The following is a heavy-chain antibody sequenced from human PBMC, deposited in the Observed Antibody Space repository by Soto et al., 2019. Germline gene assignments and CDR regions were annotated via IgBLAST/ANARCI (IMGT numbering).Heavy chain of an antibody. J-gene: IGHJ4*02. D-gene: IGHD2-15*01. CDR1: GYTFRNYY. Sequence: QVQLVQSGAEVKKPGASVNISCKASGYTFRNYYIHWVRQAPGQGIEWMGIINPTGGSRNYAQRFQGRVTLTMDTSTATVYMELSSLRFEDTAVYYCARDLAAGDYWGQGTLVTVSS. V-gene: IGHV1-46*01. CDR3: ARDLAAGDY. CDR2: INPTGGSR.